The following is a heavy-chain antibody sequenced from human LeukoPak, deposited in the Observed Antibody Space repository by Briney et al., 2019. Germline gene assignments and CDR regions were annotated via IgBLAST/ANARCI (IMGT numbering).Heavy chain of an antibody. CDR2: ISYEGSNQ. Sequence: GGPLRLPCGASGFTFSIYPMHWVRQARGKGVEWVAVISYEGSNQYSADSATGQFTISRDNSKKTLDLQMNRLRAEDTAVYYCARDIGYSYGLGGYYGMDVWGQGSTVTVSS. J-gene: IGHJ6*02. V-gene: IGHV3-30*04. D-gene: IGHD5-18*01. CDR3: ARDIGYSYGLGGYYGMDV. CDR1: GFTFSIYP.